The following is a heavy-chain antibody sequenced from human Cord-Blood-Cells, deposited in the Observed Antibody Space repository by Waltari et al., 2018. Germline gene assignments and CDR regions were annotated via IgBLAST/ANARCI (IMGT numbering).Heavy chain of an antibody. CDR2: ISHSGST. CDR1: GGSISSSNW. D-gene: IGHD3-22*01. J-gene: IGHJ4*02. CDR3: ARVRSSGYKPFDY. V-gene: IGHV4-4*02. Sequence: ASGPGLVKPSGTLSLSCAVSGGSISSSNWWTWVRQPPGKGLEWFGEISHSGSTNYNPSVKSRVTISVDKSKNHFSLKLSSVTAADTAVYYCARVRSSGYKPFDYWGQGTLVTVSS.